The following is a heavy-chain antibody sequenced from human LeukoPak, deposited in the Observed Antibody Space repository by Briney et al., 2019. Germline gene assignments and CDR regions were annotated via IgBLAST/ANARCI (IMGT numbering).Heavy chain of an antibody. CDR3: AKEAHTMARGAFDI. CDR1: GFTFSSYA. V-gene: IGHV3-9*01. D-gene: IGHD3-10*01. Sequence: SGGSLRLSCAASGFTFSSYAMSWVRQAPGKGLEWVSGISWNSGSIGYADSVKGRFTISRDNAKNSLYLQMNSLRAEDTALYYCAKEAHTMARGAFDIWGQGTMVTVSS. J-gene: IGHJ3*02. CDR2: ISWNSGSI.